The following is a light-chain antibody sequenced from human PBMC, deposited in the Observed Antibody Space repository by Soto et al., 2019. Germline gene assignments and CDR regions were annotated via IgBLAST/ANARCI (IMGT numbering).Light chain of an antibody. Sequence: DLQMTQFPSSLSESVGDRVTITCRASQDIRTFLAWYQQRPGKVPKLLIYAASTLQSGVPSRFSGSGSGTDFTLIISSLQPEDVATYYCQKYNIAPWTFGHGTRVEI. CDR3: QKYNIAPWT. CDR2: AAS. CDR1: QDIRTF. J-gene: IGKJ1*01. V-gene: IGKV1-27*01.